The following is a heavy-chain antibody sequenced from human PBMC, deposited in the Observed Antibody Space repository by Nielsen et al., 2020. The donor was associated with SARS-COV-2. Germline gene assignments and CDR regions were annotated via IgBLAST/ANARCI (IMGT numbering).Heavy chain of an antibody. CDR1: GFIFSSYA. Sequence: GGSLRLSCAASGFIFSSYAMSWVRQAPGKGLEWLSYISSSGSTIYYADSVKGRFTISRDNAKNSLYLQMNSLRAEDTAVYYCARDIGGYSYGLFDYWGQGTLVTVSS. CDR2: ISSSGSTI. J-gene: IGHJ4*02. D-gene: IGHD5-18*01. V-gene: IGHV3-48*03. CDR3: ARDIGGYSYGLFDY.